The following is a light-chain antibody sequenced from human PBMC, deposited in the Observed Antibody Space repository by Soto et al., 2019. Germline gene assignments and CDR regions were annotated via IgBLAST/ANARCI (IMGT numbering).Light chain of an antibody. CDR3: CSYAGTSTFVV. CDR2: EVG. CDR1: SRDIGSYNL. J-gene: IGLJ1*01. Sequence: QSVLTQPASVSGSPGQSITISCSGTSRDIGSYNLVSWYQQHPGKAPKLMIYEVGKRPSGVSDRFSGSKSGNTASLTISGLQAEDETDYYCCSYAGTSTFVVFGTGTKVTVL. V-gene: IGLV2-23*02.